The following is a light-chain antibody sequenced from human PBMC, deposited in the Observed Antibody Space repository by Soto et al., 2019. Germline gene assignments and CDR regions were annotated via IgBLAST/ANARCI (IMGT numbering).Light chain of an antibody. V-gene: IGLV1-40*01. J-gene: IGLJ2*01. Sequence: QAVVTQPPSVSGAPGQRVTISCTGSSSNIGAGYDVHWYQQLPGTAPKLIIYGNSNRPSGVPDRFSGSKSGTSASLAITGLQAEDEADYCCQSYGSSLRVFGGGTKLTVL. CDR1: SSNIGAGYD. CDR3: QSYGSSLRV. CDR2: GNS.